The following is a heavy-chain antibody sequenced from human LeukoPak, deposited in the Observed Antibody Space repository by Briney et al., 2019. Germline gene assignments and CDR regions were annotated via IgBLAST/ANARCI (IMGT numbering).Heavy chain of an antibody. CDR3: ARVSPGGSWVEY. CDR2: IYYSGST. J-gene: IGHJ4*02. CDR1: GGSISSYY. V-gene: IGHV4-59*08. D-gene: IGHD6-13*01. Sequence: SETLSLTCTVSGGSISSYYWSWIRQPPGKGLEWIWYIYYSGSTNYNPSLRSRVTISLDTSKNQFSLKLSSVTAADTAVYYCARVSPGGSWVEYWGQGTLVTVSS.